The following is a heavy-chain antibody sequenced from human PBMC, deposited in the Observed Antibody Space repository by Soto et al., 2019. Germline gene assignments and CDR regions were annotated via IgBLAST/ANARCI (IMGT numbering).Heavy chain of an antibody. Sequence: EVQLLESGGGLVQPGGSLRLSCAASGFTFSSYAMSWVRQAPGKGLEWVSAISGSGGSTYYADSVKGRFTFSRDNSKNTLYLQMNSLRAQDTAVYYCAKPTCDSEYYYGSGSRPLDYWGQGTLVTVSS. D-gene: IGHD3-10*01. V-gene: IGHV3-23*01. CDR1: GFTFSSYA. CDR2: ISGSGGST. J-gene: IGHJ4*02. CDR3: AKPTCDSEYYYGSGSRPLDY.